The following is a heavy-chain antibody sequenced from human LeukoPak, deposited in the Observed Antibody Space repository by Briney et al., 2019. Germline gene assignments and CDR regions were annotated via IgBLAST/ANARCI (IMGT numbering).Heavy chain of an antibody. CDR1: DYTFTSYG. CDR3: ARVRVYYGMDV. J-gene: IGHJ6*02. Sequence: ASVKVSCKASDYTFTSYGISWVRQAPGQGLEWMGWINAGNGNTKYSQKFQGRVTITRDTSASTAYMELSSLRSEDTAVYYCARVRVYYGMDVWGQGTTVTVSS. CDR2: INAGNGNT. V-gene: IGHV1-3*01.